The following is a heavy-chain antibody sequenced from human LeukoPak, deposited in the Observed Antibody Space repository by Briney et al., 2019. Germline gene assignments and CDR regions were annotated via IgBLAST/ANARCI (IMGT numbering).Heavy chain of an antibody. Sequence: GGPLRLSCAASGFTFSSYAMSWVRQAPGKGLEWVSTISGGGDSTYYADSVKGRFTISRDNSKNTLYLQMNSLRAEDTAVYYCAKGILYNWFDPWGQGTLVTVSS. CDR3: AKGILYNWFDP. V-gene: IGHV3-23*01. J-gene: IGHJ5*02. CDR1: GFTFSSYA. CDR2: ISGGGDST.